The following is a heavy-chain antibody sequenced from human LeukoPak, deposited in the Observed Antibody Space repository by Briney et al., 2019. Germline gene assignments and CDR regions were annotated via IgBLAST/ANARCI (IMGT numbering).Heavy chain of an antibody. Sequence: SVRVSCKASGGTFSRYAISWVRQAPGQGLEWMGGITPMFGTANYAQKFQGRVTSADESTRTAYMELKSLKLEDTAVYYCARDAAIHDGGAYYYLWWGQGTLVTVSS. D-gene: IGHD3-22*01. V-gene: IGHV1-69*13. CDR1: GGTFSRYA. CDR2: ITPMFGTA. CDR3: ARDAAIHDGGAYYYLW. J-gene: IGHJ4*02.